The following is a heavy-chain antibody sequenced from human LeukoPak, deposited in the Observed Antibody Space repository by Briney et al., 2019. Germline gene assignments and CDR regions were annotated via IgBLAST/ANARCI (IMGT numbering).Heavy chain of an antibody. CDR1: GFTFSNYW. V-gene: IGHV3-7*01. CDR3: ARVGGSGYDAFDI. Sequence: GGSLRLSCVASGFTFSNYWMTWVRQAPGKGLEWVANIKQDGSQEFYVDSVKGRFTISRDNAKNTLYLQMNSLRAEDTAVYYCARVGGSGYDAFDIWGQGTMVTVSS. J-gene: IGHJ3*02. D-gene: IGHD3-22*01. CDR2: IKQDGSQE.